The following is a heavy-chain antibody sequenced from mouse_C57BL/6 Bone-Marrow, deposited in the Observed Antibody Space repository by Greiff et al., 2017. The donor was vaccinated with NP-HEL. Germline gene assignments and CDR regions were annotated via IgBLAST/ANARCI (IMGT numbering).Heavy chain of an antibody. CDR1: GFTFSNYW. V-gene: IGHV6-3*01. Sequence: EVKLMESGGGLVQPGGSMKLSCVASGFTFSNYWMNWVRQSPEKGLEWVAQIRLKSDNYATHYAESVKGRFTISRDDSKSSVYLQMNNLRAEDTGIYYCTGPLFIPPGFAYWGQGTLVTVSA. CDR3: TGPLFIPPGFAY. J-gene: IGHJ3*01. CDR2: IRLKSDNYAT. D-gene: IGHD1-1*01.